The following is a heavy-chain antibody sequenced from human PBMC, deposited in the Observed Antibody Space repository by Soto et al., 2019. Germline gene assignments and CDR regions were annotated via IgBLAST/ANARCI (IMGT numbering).Heavy chain of an antibody. CDR2: IYYSGST. CDR3: ARQGGYATTYFDY. Sequence: SETLSLTCTVSGGSIRSSSYYWGWIRQPPGKGLEWIGSIYYSGSTYYNPSLKSRVTISVDTSKNQFSLKLSSVTAADTAVYYCARQGGYATTYFDYWGQGTLVTVSS. CDR1: GGSIRSSSYY. J-gene: IGHJ4*02. D-gene: IGHD5-12*01. V-gene: IGHV4-39*01.